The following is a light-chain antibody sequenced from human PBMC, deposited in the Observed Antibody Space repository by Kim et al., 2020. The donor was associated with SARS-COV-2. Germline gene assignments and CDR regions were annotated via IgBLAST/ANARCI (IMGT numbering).Light chain of an antibody. V-gene: IGLV1-40*01. J-gene: IGLJ3*02. CDR2: DNN. Sequence: QRVTISCTGSSSDIGAGYDVHWYQQLPGTAPKLLIYDNNNRPSGVPDRFSGSKSGTSASLVITGLQAEDEADYYCQSYDSSLNARVFGGGTQLTVL. CDR1: SSDIGAGYD. CDR3: QSYDSSLNARV.